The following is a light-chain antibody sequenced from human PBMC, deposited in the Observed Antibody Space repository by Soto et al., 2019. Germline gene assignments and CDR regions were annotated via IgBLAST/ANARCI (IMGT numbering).Light chain of an antibody. Sequence: EMVMTQSPATLSVSPGERDTLSCRASQSVTSNLAWYQQKPGQAPRLLIYSASTRATGIPVTFSGAGSGTEFSLTISSLQSEDFAVYYCQQYDSWPFTFGHGT. CDR1: QSVTSN. J-gene: IGKJ3*01. CDR2: SAS. CDR3: QQYDSWPFT. V-gene: IGKV3-15*01.